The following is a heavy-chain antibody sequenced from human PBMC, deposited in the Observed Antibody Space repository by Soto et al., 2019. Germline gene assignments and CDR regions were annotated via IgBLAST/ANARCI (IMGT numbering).Heavy chain of an antibody. Sequence: GASVKVSCKASGGTFSSYTISWVRQAPGQGLEWMGRIIPILGIANYAQKFQGRVTITADKCTSTAYMELSSLRSEDTAVYYCARDTAMVTGYFDYWGQGTLVTVSS. CDR3: ARDTAMVTGYFDY. D-gene: IGHD5-18*01. CDR1: GGTFSSYT. CDR2: IIPILGIA. V-gene: IGHV1-69*04. J-gene: IGHJ4*02.